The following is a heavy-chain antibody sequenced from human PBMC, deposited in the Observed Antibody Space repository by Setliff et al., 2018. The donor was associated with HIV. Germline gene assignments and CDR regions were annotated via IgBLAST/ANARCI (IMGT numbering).Heavy chain of an antibody. CDR2: IGGSGFGT. V-gene: IGHV3-23*01. Sequence: GGSLRLSCTASGFTFSNFAITWVRQAPGKGLEWVSAIGGSGFGTYYADSVKGRFTISRDNYKHTLYLQMNILRAEDTAIYYCAKRSVCNTSCYIVDSVKGRFTISRDNANNSLYLQMNSLGVEDTAIYFCVRGKRYAYTSGGLDVWGQGTTVTVSS. CDR1: GFTFSNFA. J-gene: IGHJ6*02. CDR3: AKRSVCNTSCYIVDSVKGRFTISRDNANNSLYLQMNSLGVEDTAIYFCVRGKRYAYTSGGLDV. D-gene: IGHD2-21*01.